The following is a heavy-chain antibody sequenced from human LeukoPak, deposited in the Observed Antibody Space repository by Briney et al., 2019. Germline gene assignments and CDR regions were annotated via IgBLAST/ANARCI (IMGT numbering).Heavy chain of an antibody. CDR2: ISSSSSYI. J-gene: IGHJ4*02. CDR3: ARVGTLGFDY. CDR1: GFTFSSYS. V-gene: IGHV3-21*01. Sequence: GGSLRLSCAASGFTFSSYSMNWVRQAPGKGLEWVSSISSSSSYIYYADSVKGRFTISRDNAKNSLYLQMTSLRDEDKAVYYCARVGTLGFDYWGQGTLVTVSS. D-gene: IGHD1-14*01.